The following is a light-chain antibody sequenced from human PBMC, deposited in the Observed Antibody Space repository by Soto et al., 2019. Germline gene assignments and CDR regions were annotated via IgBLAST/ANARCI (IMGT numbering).Light chain of an antibody. Sequence: DIQMTESPSTLSASVGDRFTITCRASQSISVWLAWYQQKAGKAPNLLIYKASRLESGVPSRFSGSGSETEFTLTISSLQPDDFATYYCQQYQTYATFGQGTRLEIK. CDR1: QSISVW. CDR2: KAS. J-gene: IGKJ5*01. V-gene: IGKV1-5*03. CDR3: QQYQTYAT.